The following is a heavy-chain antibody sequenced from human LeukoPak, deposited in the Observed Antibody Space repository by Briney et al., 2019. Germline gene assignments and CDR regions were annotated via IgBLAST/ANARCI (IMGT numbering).Heavy chain of an antibody. J-gene: IGHJ5*02. CDR2: IIPIFGTA. Sequence: ASVKVSCKASGGTFSSYAISWVRQAPGQGLEWMGGIIPIFGTANYAQKFQGRVTITTDESTSTAYMELSSLRSEDTAVYYCARVDRYCTNGVCFFNWFDPWGQGTLVTVSS. V-gene: IGHV1-69*05. CDR3: ARVDRYCTNGVCFFNWFDP. D-gene: IGHD2-8*01. CDR1: GGTFSSYA.